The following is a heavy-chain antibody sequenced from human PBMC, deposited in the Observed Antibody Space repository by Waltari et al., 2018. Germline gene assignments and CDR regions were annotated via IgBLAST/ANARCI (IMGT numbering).Heavy chain of an antibody. J-gene: IGHJ3*01. CDR1: GDSISSSRYY. D-gene: IGHD3-3*01. Sequence: QLQLQESGPGLVKPSETLSLTCTVSGDSISSSRYYWGWIRQPPGKGLEWIGSMYSSGRTFYPPSLKSRVTISVDTPKNQFSLRLSSVTAADTGVYFCARLWATLRFLEWLTEVDRFDVWGPGTMVTVSS. CDR2: MYSSGRT. CDR3: ARLWATLRFLEWLTEVDRFDV. V-gene: IGHV4-39*01.